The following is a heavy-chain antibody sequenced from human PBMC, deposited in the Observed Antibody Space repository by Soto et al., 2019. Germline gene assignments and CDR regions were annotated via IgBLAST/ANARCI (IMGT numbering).Heavy chain of an antibody. V-gene: IGHV1-2*04. CDR1: GYTFTGYY. D-gene: IGHD6-13*01. CDR3: ARGIAAAGTEYYYGMDV. J-gene: IGHJ6*02. Sequence: VKVSCKASGYTFTGYYMHWVRQAPGQGLEWMGWINPNSGGTNYAQKFQGWVTMTRDTSISTAYMELSRLRSDDTAVYYCARGIAAAGTEYYYGMDVWGQGTTVTVSS. CDR2: INPNSGGT.